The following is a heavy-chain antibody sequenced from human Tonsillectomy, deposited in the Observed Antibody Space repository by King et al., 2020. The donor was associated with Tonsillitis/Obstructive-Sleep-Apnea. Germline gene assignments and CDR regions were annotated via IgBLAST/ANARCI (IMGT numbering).Heavy chain of an antibody. J-gene: IGHJ4*02. V-gene: IGHV4-4*02. Sequence: VQLQESGPGLVKPSGTLSLTCAVSGGSISSSNWWSWVRQPPGKGLEGMGEIYHSGSTNYNPSLKSLVTISVDKSKNQISLKLSSVTAAATAVYYCARVVDRIAARLATHPSNPPFDYWGQGTLVTVSS. D-gene: IGHD6-6*01. CDR2: IYHSGST. CDR1: GGSISSSNW. CDR3: ARVVDRIAARLATHPSNPPFDY.